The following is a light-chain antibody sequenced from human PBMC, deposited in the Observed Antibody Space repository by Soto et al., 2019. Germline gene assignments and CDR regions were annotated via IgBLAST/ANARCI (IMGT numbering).Light chain of an antibody. Sequence: EIVLTQSPVTLSLSPWERATLSCRASQNIRSSYLAWYQQKPGQAPRLLFYGASSRVTGIPGRLSASGSGADFTLSISSLEPEDFATYYCQQYYSYPLTFGGGTKVDIK. CDR1: QNIRSSY. CDR2: GAS. V-gene: IGKV3-20*01. J-gene: IGKJ4*01. CDR3: QQYYSYPLT.